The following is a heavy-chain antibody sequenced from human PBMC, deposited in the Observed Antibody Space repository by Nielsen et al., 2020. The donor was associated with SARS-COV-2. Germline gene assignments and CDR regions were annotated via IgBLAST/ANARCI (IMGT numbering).Heavy chain of an antibody. CDR1: GGSISSYY. J-gene: IGHJ6*02. D-gene: IGHD5-18*01. Sequence: SETLSLTCTVSGGSISSYYWSWIRQPPGKGLEWIGYIYYSGSTNYNPSLKSRVTISVDTSKNQFSLKLSSVTAADTAVYYCARERYSYGPYYYYYGMDVWGQGTTVTVSS. CDR2: IYYSGST. V-gene: IGHV4-59*12. CDR3: ARERYSYGPYYYYYGMDV.